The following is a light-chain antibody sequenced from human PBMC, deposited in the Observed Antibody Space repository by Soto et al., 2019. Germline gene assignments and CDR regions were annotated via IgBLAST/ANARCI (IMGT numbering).Light chain of an antibody. CDR3: SSYTPSGTPV. CDR2: EVS. Sequence: QSALTQPASVSGSPGQSITLSCTGTSSDVGGYNYLSWYQQHPGKAPKVMIYEVSNRPSGVSNRFSGSKSGNTASLTISGLQAEDEADYFCSSYTPSGTPVFGGGTKLTVL. V-gene: IGLV2-14*01. CDR1: SSDVGGYNY. J-gene: IGLJ3*02.